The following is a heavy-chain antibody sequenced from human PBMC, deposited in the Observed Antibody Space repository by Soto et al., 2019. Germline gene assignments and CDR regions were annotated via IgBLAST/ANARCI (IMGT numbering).Heavy chain of an antibody. D-gene: IGHD6-13*01. Sequence: QVQLVESGGGVVQPGRSLRLSCAASGFTFSSYGMHWVRQAPGKGLEWVAVISYDGSNKYYADSVKGRFTISRDNSKNTLYLQMNSLRAEDTAVYYCAKDLVDSSSWYSYYFDYWGQGTLVTVSS. J-gene: IGHJ4*02. V-gene: IGHV3-30*18. CDR2: ISYDGSNK. CDR1: GFTFSSYG. CDR3: AKDLVDSSSWYSYYFDY.